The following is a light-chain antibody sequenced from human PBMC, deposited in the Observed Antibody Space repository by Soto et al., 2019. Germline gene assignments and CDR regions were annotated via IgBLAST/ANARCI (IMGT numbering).Light chain of an antibody. CDR3: QQYDRSPYT. J-gene: IGKJ2*01. CDR2: DTS. CDR1: QTVTATY. Sequence: EIVLTQSPGTLSLSPGERATLSCRASQTVTATYVAWFQQIPGQAPRLLIYDTSTRTTGIPDRFSGSGSGTDFTLTISRLEPEDSAVYYCQQYDRSPYTFGQGTKLEIK. V-gene: IGKV3-20*01.